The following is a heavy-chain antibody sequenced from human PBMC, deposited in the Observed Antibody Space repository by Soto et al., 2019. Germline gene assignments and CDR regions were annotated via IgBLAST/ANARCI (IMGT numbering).Heavy chain of an antibody. CDR3: ARDVDCSGGSCYYNWSPWFDP. CDR1: GFTFSSYG. CDR2: ISYDGSNK. J-gene: IGHJ5*02. Sequence: PGGSLRLSCAASGFTFSSYGMHWVRQAPGKGLEWVAVISYDGSNKYYADSVKGRFTISRDNSKNTLYLQMNSLRAEDTAVYYCARDVDCSGGSCYYNWSPWFDPWGQGTLVTVSS. V-gene: IGHV3-30*03. D-gene: IGHD2-15*01.